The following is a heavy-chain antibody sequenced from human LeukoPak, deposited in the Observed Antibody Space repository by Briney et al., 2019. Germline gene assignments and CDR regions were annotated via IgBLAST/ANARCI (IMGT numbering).Heavy chain of an antibody. CDR2: IKEDGSDK. V-gene: IGHV3-7*01. D-gene: IGHD2-8*01. CDR3: ARDHAMAVNGLIDY. Sequence: GGSLRLSCAASGFTFSTYWMTWVRQAPGKGLEWFANIKEDGSDKYYVDSVKGRFTISRDNAKNSLYLQVNSLRAEDTAVYYCARDHAMAVNGLIDYWGQGTLVTVSS. J-gene: IGHJ4*02. CDR1: GFTFSTYW.